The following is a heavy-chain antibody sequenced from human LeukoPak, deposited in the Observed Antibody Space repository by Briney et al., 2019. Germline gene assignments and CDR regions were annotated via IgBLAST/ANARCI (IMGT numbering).Heavy chain of an antibody. D-gene: IGHD3-9*01. Sequence: GVSLRLSCAASGFTFSSYRMVWVRQTPGKGLEWVSSIAGGGGYIYYADSVKGRFTISRDNAKNSLYLQMNSLRAEDTAVYYCAKFRLSNYDILTGYYYYFDYWGQGTLVTVSS. V-gene: IGHV3-21*01. J-gene: IGHJ4*02. CDR3: AKFRLSNYDILTGYYYYFDY. CDR1: GFTFSSYR. CDR2: IAGGGGYI.